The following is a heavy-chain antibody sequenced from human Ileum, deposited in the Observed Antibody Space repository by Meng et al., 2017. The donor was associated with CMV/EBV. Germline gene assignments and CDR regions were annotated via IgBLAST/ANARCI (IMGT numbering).Heavy chain of an antibody. CDR2: INPNGGAT. CDR3: ARAQVAFDF. J-gene: IGHJ4*02. CDR1: GYTFINSY. V-gene: IGHV1-46*01. D-gene: IGHD2-15*01. Sequence: KVSCKASGYTFINSYMHWVRQAPGQGLKWMGIINPNGGATVYAQKFQARVTMTRDTSTNTVYMYLSSLRSEDTAMYYCARAQVAFDFWGQGTLVTVSS.